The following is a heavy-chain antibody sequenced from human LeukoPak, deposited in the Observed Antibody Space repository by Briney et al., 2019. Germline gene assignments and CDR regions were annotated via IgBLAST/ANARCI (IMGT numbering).Heavy chain of an antibody. CDR3: ARSPSIVSTERYAFDI. J-gene: IGHJ3*02. CDR1: GFTFSSYA. Sequence: GGSLRLSCAASGFTFSSYAMHWVRQAPGKGLESVSDISGNGAITYYGDSVKGRFTISRDNSKNTLYLQMGGLRADDMAVYYCARSPSIVSTERYAFDIWGQGTMVTVSS. CDR2: ISGNGAIT. D-gene: IGHD5/OR15-5a*01. V-gene: IGHV3-64*02.